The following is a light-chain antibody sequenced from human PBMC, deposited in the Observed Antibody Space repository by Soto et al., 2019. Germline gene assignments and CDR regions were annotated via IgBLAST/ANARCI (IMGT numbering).Light chain of an antibody. CDR3: QQYGSSPRYT. V-gene: IGKV3-20*01. Sequence: EIVLTQSPGTLSLSPGERATLSCRASQSVSSSYLAWYQQKPGQAPRLLIYGASSRATGIPDRFSGSGSETDFTLTISRLEPEDFAGYYCQQYGSSPRYTFGQGTKLEIK. J-gene: IGKJ2*01. CDR1: QSVSSSY. CDR2: GAS.